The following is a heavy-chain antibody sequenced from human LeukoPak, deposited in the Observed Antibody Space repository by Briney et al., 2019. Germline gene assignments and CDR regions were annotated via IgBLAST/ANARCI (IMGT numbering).Heavy chain of an antibody. Sequence: GGSLRLSCVASGFTFSSDYMTWVRQSPGKGLEWVSSISTSGTTSYYADSVKGRFTISRDNSRNTLYLQMNSLGLEDTAIYFCATCLAHYWGQGTLVTVSS. D-gene: IGHD2-2*01. CDR3: ATCLAHY. J-gene: IGHJ4*02. CDR1: GFTFSSDY. V-gene: IGHV3-23*01. CDR2: ISTSGTTS.